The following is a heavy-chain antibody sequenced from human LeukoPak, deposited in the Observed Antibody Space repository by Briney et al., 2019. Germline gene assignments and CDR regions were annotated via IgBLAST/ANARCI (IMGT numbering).Heavy chain of an antibody. J-gene: IGHJ4*02. CDR3: AREESYYDLLTGYSGVIDY. V-gene: IGHV1-8*02. CDR1: GYSFTNYD. CDR2: MNPKSGDT. D-gene: IGHD3-9*01. Sequence: ASVKVSCKASGYSFTNYDINWVRQATGQGLEWMGWMNPKSGDTGYSQKFQGRVTMTRDTSISTAYMELSRLRSDDTAVYYCAREESYYDLLTGYSGVIDYWGQGTLVTVSS.